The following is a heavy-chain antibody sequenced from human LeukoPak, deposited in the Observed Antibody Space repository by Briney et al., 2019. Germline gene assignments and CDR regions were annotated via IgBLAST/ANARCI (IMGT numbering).Heavy chain of an antibody. CDR1: GFTFSNYA. V-gene: IGHV3-23*01. D-gene: IGHD2-2*01. CDR2: ISGSGGYT. CDR3: AKDLYCSSTSCYMDV. J-gene: IGHJ6*03. Sequence: AGGSLRLSCAASGFTFSNYAMSWVRQAPGKGLEWVSGISGSGGYTYYADSVKGRFTISRDNSKTTPYLQMNSLRAEDTAVYYCAKDLYCSSTSCYMDVWGKGTTVTVSS.